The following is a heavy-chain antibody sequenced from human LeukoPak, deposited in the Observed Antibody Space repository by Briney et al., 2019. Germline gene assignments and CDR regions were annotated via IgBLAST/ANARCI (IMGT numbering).Heavy chain of an antibody. D-gene: IGHD2-15*01. CDR2: INTNTGNP. J-gene: IGHJ1*01. CDR1: GYIFSVYA. CDR3: ARDYTIAVATTTYLQH. V-gene: IGHV7-4-1*02. Sequence: ASVKVSCKASGYIFSVYALIWVRQAPGQGLELMGWINTNTGNPTYAQGFTGRFVFSLDTSVSTAYLQISSLKAGDTAVYYCARDYTIAVATTTYLQHWGQGTLVTVSS.